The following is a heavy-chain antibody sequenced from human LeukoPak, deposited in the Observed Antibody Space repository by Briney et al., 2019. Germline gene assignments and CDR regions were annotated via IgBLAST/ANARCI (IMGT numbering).Heavy chain of an antibody. Sequence: ASVKVSCKAAGYTFTGYYMFWVRQAPGQGLEWMGRINPNSGGTNYAQKFQGRVTMTRDTSISTAYMELSRLRSDDTAVYYCARGYCSGGSCYSVENXFXXWGQXXLVT. V-gene: IGHV1-2*06. CDR1: GYTFTGYY. D-gene: IGHD2-15*01. CDR3: ARGYCSGGSCYSVENXFXX. CDR2: INPNSGGT. J-gene: IGHJ5*02.